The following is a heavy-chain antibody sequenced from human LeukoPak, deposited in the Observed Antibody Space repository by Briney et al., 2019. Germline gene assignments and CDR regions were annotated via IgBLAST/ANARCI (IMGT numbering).Heavy chain of an antibody. CDR3: ARVLVGAAFDY. Sequence: PSQTLSLTCTVSGDSISSYYWSWIRQPGGKGLEWIGCIYTSGSTNYNPSLKSRVTMSVDTSKNQFSLKLSSVTAADTAVYYCARVLVGAAFDYWGQGTLVTVSS. CDR2: IYTSGST. D-gene: IGHD2-15*01. J-gene: IGHJ4*02. CDR1: GDSISSYY. V-gene: IGHV4-4*07.